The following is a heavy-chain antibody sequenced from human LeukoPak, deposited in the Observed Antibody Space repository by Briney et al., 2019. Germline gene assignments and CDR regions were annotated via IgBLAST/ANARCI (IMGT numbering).Heavy chain of an antibody. V-gene: IGHV4-34*01. CDR3: ARETVIAVAGTGRYFDY. Sequence: KPSETLSLTCAVYGGSFSGYYWSWIRQPPGKGLEWIGEINHSGSTNYNPSLKSRVTISVDTSKNQFSLKLSSVTAADTAVYYCARETVIAVAGTGRYFDYWGQGTLVTVSS. CDR1: GGSFSGYY. CDR2: INHSGST. D-gene: IGHD6-19*01. J-gene: IGHJ4*02.